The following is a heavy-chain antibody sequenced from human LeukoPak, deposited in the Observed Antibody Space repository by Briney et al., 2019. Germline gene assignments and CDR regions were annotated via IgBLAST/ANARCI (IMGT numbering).Heavy chain of an antibody. CDR3: ARDAYIAVAGSS. Sequence: PSETLSLTCTVSGYSISSGYYWGWIRQPPGKGLEWIGSIYHSGSTYYNPSLKSRVTISVDTSKNQFSLKLSSVTAADTAMYYCARDAYIAVAGSSWGQGTLVTVSS. D-gene: IGHD6-19*01. V-gene: IGHV4-38-2*02. CDR1: GYSISSGYY. CDR2: IYHSGST. J-gene: IGHJ5*02.